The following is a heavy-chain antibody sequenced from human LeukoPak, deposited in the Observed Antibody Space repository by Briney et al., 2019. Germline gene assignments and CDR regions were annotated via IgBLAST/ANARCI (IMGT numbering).Heavy chain of an antibody. CDR3: ARDPPQSIAVAGIDFDY. Sequence: GGSLRLSCAASGFTFSSYSMNWVRQAPGKGLEWASSISSSSSYIYYADSVKGRFTISRDNAKNSLYLQMNSLRAEDTAVYYCARDPPQSIAVAGIDFDYWGQGTLVTVSS. J-gene: IGHJ4*02. CDR1: GFTFSSYS. V-gene: IGHV3-21*01. CDR2: ISSSSSYI. D-gene: IGHD6-19*01.